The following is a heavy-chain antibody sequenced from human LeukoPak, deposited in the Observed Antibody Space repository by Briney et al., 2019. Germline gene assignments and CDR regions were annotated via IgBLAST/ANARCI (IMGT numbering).Heavy chain of an antibody. D-gene: IGHD3-10*01. CDR1: GGSISSFY. CDR2: IYYSGST. CDR3: ARGARELVWIPTHQFDY. V-gene: IGHV4-59*01. J-gene: IGHJ4*02. Sequence: SETLSLTCTVSGGSISSFYWSWIRQPPGKGLEWIGWIYYSGSTNYNPSLKSRVTISVDTSKNQFSLKLSSVTAADTAVYYCARGARELVWIPTHQFDYWGQGTLVTVSS.